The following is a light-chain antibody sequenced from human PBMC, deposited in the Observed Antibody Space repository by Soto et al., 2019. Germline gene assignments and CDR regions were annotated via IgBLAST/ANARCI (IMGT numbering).Light chain of an antibody. CDR3: QVWDSSKGVV. V-gene: IGLV3-21*04. CDR2: YDS. CDR1: NIGSKS. J-gene: IGLJ2*01. Sequence: SYELTKPPSVSVAPGKTARITCGGNNIGSKSVHWYQQKPGQAPVLVIYYDSDRPSGIPERFSGSNSGNTATLTISRVEAGDEADYYCQVWDSSKGVVFGGGTKLTVL.